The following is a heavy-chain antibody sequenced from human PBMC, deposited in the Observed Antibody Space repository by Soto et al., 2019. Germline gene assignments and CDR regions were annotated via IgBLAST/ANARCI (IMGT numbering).Heavy chain of an antibody. CDR1: GGSISNYV. Sequence: SETLCLTCTVSGGSISNYVWTWIRQPPGKGLEWIGCISHNGNTNYNPSLKSRVTLSVDTSKNQFSLKLTSVTAADTAVYYCATGLVEWSYTSGWSAWGKGSLVPVSP. CDR3: ATGLVEWSYTSGWSA. CDR2: ISHNGNT. V-gene: IGHV4-59*12. D-gene: IGHD6-19*01. J-gene: IGHJ5*02.